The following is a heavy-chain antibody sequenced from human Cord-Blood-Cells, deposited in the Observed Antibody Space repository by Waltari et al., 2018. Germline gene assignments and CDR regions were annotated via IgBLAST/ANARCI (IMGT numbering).Heavy chain of an antibody. D-gene: IGHD6-13*01. CDR3: AKGAAAGNWFDP. V-gene: IGHV3-43D*03. Sequence: EVQLVESGGVVVQPGGSLRLSCAASGFTFGDFAMHWVRQAPGKGLEWVSLISWDGGSTYYADSVKGRFTISRDNSKNSLYLQMNSLRAEDTALYYCAKGAAAGNWFDPWGQGTLVTVSS. CDR1: GFTFGDFA. J-gene: IGHJ5*02. CDR2: ISWDGGST.